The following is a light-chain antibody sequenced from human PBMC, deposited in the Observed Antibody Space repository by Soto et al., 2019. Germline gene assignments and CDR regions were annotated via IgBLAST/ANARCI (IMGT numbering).Light chain of an antibody. V-gene: IGLV1-51*01. CDR2: DNN. Sequence: QSVLTQPPSVSAAPGQKVTISCSGSSSNIGNNYVSWYQQLPGTAPKLLIYDNNKRPSGIPDRFSGSKSGTSATLGITGLQTGDEAHYYCGTWDSSLSAHVVFGGGTKVTVL. CDR3: GTWDSSLSAHVV. J-gene: IGLJ2*01. CDR1: SSNIGNNY.